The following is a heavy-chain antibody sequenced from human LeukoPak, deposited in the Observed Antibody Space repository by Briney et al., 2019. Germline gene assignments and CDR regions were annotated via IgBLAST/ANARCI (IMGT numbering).Heavy chain of an antibody. V-gene: IGHV1-46*01. D-gene: IGHD1-1*01. CDR1: GYTFISYY. J-gene: IGHJ4*02. CDR3: ARESDTGRDFDH. CDR2: INPSSGTT. Sequence: ASVKVSCKASGYTFISYYIHWVRQAPGQGLEWMGMINPSSGTTSYAQKFQGRVTMTRGTSTSTVYMELSSLRSEDTALYYCARESDTGRDFDHWGQGTLVTVSS.